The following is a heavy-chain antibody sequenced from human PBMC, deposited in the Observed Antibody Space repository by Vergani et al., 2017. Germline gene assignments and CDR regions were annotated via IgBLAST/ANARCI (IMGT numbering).Heavy chain of an antibody. V-gene: IGHV5-51*01. Sequence: EVQLVQSGAEVKKPGESLKISCQGSGYTFTNYWIAWVRQMSGKGLQWMGNINPIDSKIAYSPSFQGQAIMSLDKSITTAYLQCRSLKASDTAIYYCTRHVPCGDGACLHFDHWGQGTQVTVSS. D-gene: IGHD2-21*01. J-gene: IGHJ4*02. CDR2: INPIDSKI. CDR3: TRHVPCGDGACLHFDH. CDR1: GYTFTNYW.